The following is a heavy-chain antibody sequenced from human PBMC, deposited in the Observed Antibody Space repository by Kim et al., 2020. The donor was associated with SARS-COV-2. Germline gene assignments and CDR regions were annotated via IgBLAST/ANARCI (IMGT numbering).Heavy chain of an antibody. CDR1: GFTFSRYA. J-gene: IGHJ3*02. CDR2: ISGSGGIT. V-gene: IGHV3-23*01. Sequence: GGSLRLSCAASGFTFSRYAMSWVRQAPGKGLEWVSAISGSGGITYYADSVKGRFTISRDNSKNTLYLQMNSLRAEDTAVYYCAKDDAYDTKSGVAFDIWGAGTMLTVSS. CDR3: AKDDAYDTKSGVAFDI. D-gene: IGHD3-16*01.